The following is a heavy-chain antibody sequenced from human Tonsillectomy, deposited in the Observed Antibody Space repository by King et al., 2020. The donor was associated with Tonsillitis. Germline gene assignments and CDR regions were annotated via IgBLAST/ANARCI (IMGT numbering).Heavy chain of an antibody. CDR3: ARAESVPYCSSTSCYTGDGLHDY. CDR2: IYYSGST. Sequence: QLQESGPGLVKPSQTLSLTCTVSGGSISSGDYYWSWIRQHPGKGLEWIGYIYYSGSTYYNPSLTSRVTISVDTSKNQFSLKLSSGTAADTAVYYCARAESVPYCSSTSCYTGDGLHDYWGQGTLVTVSS. D-gene: IGHD2-2*02. CDR1: GGSISSGDYY. V-gene: IGHV4-31*03. J-gene: IGHJ4*02.